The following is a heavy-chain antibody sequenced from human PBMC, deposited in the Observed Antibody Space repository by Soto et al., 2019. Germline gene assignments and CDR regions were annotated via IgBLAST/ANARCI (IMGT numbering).Heavy chain of an antibody. V-gene: IGHV3-74*01. Sequence: GGSLRLSCAASGFTFSSYWMHWVRQAPGKGLVWVSRINSDGSSTSYADSVKGRFTISRDNAKNTLYLQMNSLRAEDTAVYYCARDQGYDFWSGYEYYYYMDVWGKGTTVTVSS. J-gene: IGHJ6*03. CDR1: GFTFSSYW. CDR3: ARDQGYDFWSGYEYYYYMDV. D-gene: IGHD3-3*01. CDR2: INSDGSST.